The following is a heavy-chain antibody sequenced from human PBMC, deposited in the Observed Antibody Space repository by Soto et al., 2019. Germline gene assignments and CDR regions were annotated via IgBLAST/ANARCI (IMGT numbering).Heavy chain of an antibody. CDR3: ARQGFGALHGLVDG. CDR1: GGSISSGGYY. CDR2: IFYSGTT. J-gene: IGHJ6*02. Sequence: SETLSLTCTVSGGSISSGGYYWSWIRQHPGKGLEWIGYIFYSGTTYYNPSLKSRVTISVDTSKNQFSLKLSSVTAADTAVYYCARQGFGALHGLVDGWGQGTTVTVS. D-gene: IGHD3-10*01. V-gene: IGHV4-31*03.